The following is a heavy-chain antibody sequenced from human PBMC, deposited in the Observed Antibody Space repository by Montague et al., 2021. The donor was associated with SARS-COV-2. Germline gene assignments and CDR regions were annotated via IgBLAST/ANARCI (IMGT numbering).Heavy chain of an antibody. CDR2: IDWDDDK. J-gene: IGHJ6*02. V-gene: IGHV2-70*13. CDR3: ARMGSAVPGIMSPSNFTS. Sequence: PALVKPTQTLTLTCTFSGFSLSTSGVCVSWIRQPPGKALEWLALIDWDDDKYYSASLKTRLTISKGPSTNQVVLTMTNMGPVDTGTYYCARMGSAVPGIMSPSNFTSWAQGTKVTVS. CDR1: GFSLSTSGVC. D-gene: IGHD6-19*01.